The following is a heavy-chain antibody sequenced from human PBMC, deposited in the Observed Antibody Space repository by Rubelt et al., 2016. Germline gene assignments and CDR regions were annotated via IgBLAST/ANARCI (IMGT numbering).Heavy chain of an antibody. Sequence: RGNPNSGGTNYAQKFQGRVTMTRDTSISTAYMELSRLRSDDTAVYYCALPMVLYYFDYWGQGTLVTVSS. CDR3: ALPMVLYYFDY. CDR2: GNPNSGGT. V-gene: IGHV1-2*06. J-gene: IGHJ4*02. D-gene: IGHD2-8*01.